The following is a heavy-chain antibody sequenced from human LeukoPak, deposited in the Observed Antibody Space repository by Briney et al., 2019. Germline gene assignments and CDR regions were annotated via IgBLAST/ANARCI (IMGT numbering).Heavy chain of an antibody. CDR1: GFTFSGYS. V-gene: IGHV3-21*01. Sequence: GGSLRLSCAASGFTFSGYSMNWVRQAPGKGLEWLSSISSTSIYIYYADSVKGRFTISRDNAKNSLYLQMNSLRAEDTAVYYCARGRSGSYYDYWGQGTLVTVSS. J-gene: IGHJ4*02. D-gene: IGHD1-26*01. CDR2: ISSTSIYI. CDR3: ARGRSGSYYDY.